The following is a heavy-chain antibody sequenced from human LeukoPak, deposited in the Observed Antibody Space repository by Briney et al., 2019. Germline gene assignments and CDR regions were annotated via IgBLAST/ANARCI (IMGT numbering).Heavy chain of an antibody. V-gene: IGHV3-23*01. Sequence: GGSLRLSCAASGFTFSDYALGWVRQAPGRGLEWVATLSGSGAGTHYSDSVQGRFTISRDNSKRTLFLQMNSLRAEDTAFYYCAKAELGVDTFFDYWGQGTLVTVSS. D-gene: IGHD3-3*01. CDR2: LSGSGAGT. CDR1: GFTFSDYA. J-gene: IGHJ4*02. CDR3: AKAELGVDTFFDY.